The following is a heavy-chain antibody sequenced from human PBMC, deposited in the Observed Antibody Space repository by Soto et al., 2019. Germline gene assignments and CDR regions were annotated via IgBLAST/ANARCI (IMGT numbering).Heavy chain of an antibody. CDR2: INHSGST. Sequence: PSETLSLACDVYGGSFSGDYWSWIRQPPGKGRGWIGEINHSGSTNYNPSLKSRVTISVDTSKNQFSLKLSSVTAADTAVYYCARLAVAGGAVYYGMDVWGQGTRVTVSS. D-gene: IGHD6-19*01. J-gene: IGHJ6*02. V-gene: IGHV4-34*01. CDR3: ARLAVAGGAVYYGMDV. CDR1: GGSFSGDY.